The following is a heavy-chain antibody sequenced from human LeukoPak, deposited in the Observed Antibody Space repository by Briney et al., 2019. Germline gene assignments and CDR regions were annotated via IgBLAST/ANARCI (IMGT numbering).Heavy chain of an antibody. CDR1: GFTFSSYS. J-gene: IGHJ6*03. V-gene: IGHV3-48*01. CDR3: ARVDSGSYYYYYYYMDV. Sequence: PGRSLRLSCAASGFTFSSYSMNWVRQAPGKGLEWVSYISSGSSTIYYADSVKGRFTISRDNAKNSLYLQMNSLRAEDTAVYYCARVDSGSYYYYYYYMDVWGKGTTVTVSS. CDR2: ISSGSSTI. D-gene: IGHD1-26*01.